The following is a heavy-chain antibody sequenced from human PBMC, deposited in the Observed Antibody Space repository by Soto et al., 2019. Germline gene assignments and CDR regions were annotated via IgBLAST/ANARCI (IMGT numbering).Heavy chain of an antibody. D-gene: IGHD2-2*01. J-gene: IGHJ5*02. CDR2: INHSGST. V-gene: IGHV4-34*01. CDR3: ARGGYCSSTSCYRRHDWFDP. Sequence: SETLSLTCAVYGGSFSGYYWSWIRQPPGKGLEWIGEINHSGSTNYNPSLKSRVTISVDTSKNQFSLKLSSVTAADTAVYYCARGGYCSSTSCYRRHDWFDPWGQGTLVTV. CDR1: GGSFSGYY.